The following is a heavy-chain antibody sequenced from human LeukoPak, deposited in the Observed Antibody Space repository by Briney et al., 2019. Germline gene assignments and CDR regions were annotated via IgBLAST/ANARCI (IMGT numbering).Heavy chain of an antibody. D-gene: IGHD2-15*01. Sequence: GASVKVSCKASGGTFSSYAISWVRQAPGQGLEWMGGIIPIFGIANYTQKFQGRVTITADESTSTAYMELSSLRSEDTAVYYCARAVVVVAAPRDYYYYGMDVWGKGTTVTVSS. CDR2: IIPIFGIA. CDR3: ARAVVVVAAPRDYYYYGMDV. CDR1: GGTFSSYA. J-gene: IGHJ6*04. V-gene: IGHV1-69*13.